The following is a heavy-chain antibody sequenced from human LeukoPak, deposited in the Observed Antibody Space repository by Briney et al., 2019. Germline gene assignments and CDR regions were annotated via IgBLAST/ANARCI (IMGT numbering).Heavy chain of an antibody. D-gene: IGHD6-19*01. V-gene: IGHV4-39*01. CDR1: GGSVSSGSYY. J-gene: IGHJ4*02. CDR2: IYYSGST. CDR3: ARAGSFDY. Sequence: SETLSLTCTVSGGSVSSGSYYWGWIRQPPGKGLEWIGSIYYSGSTYYNPSLKSRVTISVDTSKNQFSLKLSSVTAADTAVYYCARAGSFDYWGQGTLVTVSS.